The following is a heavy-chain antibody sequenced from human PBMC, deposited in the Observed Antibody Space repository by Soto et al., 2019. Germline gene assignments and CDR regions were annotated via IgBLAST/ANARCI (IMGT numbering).Heavy chain of an antibody. CDR2: MNPNSGNT. CDR3: ARGPIVVVPAATNWFDP. J-gene: IGHJ5*02. CDR1: GYTFTSYD. V-gene: IGHV1-8*01. Sequence: GASVKVSCKASGYTFTSYDINWVRQATGQGLEWMGWMNPNSGNTGYAQKFQGRVTMTRNTSISTAYMELSSLRSEDTAVYYCARGPIVVVPAATNWFDPWGQGTLVTVS. D-gene: IGHD2-2*01.